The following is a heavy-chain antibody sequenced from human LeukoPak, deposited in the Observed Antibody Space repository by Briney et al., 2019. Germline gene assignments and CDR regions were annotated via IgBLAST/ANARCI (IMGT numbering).Heavy chain of an antibody. J-gene: IGHJ4*02. CDR1: GGSISSYY. CDR3: AREPPKPNTYYDYVWEAHPGGYFDY. V-gene: IGHV4-38-2*02. CDR2: IYHSGST. D-gene: IGHD3-16*01. Sequence: SETLSLTCTVSGGSISSYYWGWIRQPPGKGLEWIGSIYHSGSTYYNPSLKSRVTISVDTSKNQFSLKLSSVTAADTAVYYCAREPPKPNTYYDYVWEAHPGGYFDYWGQGTLVTVSS.